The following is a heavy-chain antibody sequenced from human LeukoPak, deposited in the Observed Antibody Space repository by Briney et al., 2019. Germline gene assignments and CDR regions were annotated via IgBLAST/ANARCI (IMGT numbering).Heavy chain of an antibody. CDR1: GFTVSSNY. J-gene: IGHJ6*02. Sequence: GGSLRLSCAASGFTVSSNYMSWVRLAPGKGLEWVSVIYSGGSTYYADSVKGRFTISRDNSKNTLYLQMNSLRAEDTAVYYCARDNEAVAGTDYYYGMDVWGQGTTVTVSS. CDR2: IYSGGST. V-gene: IGHV3-66*01. CDR3: ARDNEAVAGTDYYYGMDV. D-gene: IGHD6-19*01.